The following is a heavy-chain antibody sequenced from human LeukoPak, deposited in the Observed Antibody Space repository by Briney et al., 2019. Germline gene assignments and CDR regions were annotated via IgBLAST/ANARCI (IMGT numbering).Heavy chain of an antibody. D-gene: IGHD3-3*01. CDR2: IRYDGSNK. CDR1: GFTFSSYG. V-gene: IGHV3-30*02. CDR3: ARFPEPFLRFLEWSEGYYFDY. J-gene: IGHJ4*02. Sequence: GGSLRLSCAASGFTFSSYGMHWVRQAPGKGLEWVAFIRYDGSNKYYADSVKGRFTISRDNSKNTLYLQMNSLRAEDTAVYYCARFPEPFLRFLEWSEGYYFDYWGQGTLVTVSS.